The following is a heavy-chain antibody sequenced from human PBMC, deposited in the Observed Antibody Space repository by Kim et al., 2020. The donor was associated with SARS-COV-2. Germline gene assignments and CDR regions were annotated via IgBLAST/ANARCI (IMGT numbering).Heavy chain of an antibody. CDR2: IYYSGST. CDR1: GGSISSGGYY. Sequence: SETLSLTCTVSGGSISSGGYYWSWIRQHPGKGLEWIGYIYYSGSTYYNPSLKSRVTISVDTSKNQFSLKLSSVTAADTAVYYCARMDGYNYENWVDPWGQGTLVTVSS. V-gene: IGHV4-31*03. CDR3: ARMDGYNYENWVDP. D-gene: IGHD5-12*01. J-gene: IGHJ5*02.